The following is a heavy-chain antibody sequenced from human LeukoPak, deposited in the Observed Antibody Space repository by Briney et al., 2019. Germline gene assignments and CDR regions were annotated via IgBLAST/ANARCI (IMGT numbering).Heavy chain of an antibody. CDR3: ARYYYDSSGYYYAPLHDY. Sequence: GASVKVSCKASGYTFTSYGISWVRQAPGQGLEWMGWISAYNGNTNYAQKLQGRVTMTTDTSTSTAYMELRSLRSDDTAVYYCARYYYDSSGYYYAPLHDYWGQGTLVTVSS. V-gene: IGHV1-18*01. D-gene: IGHD3-22*01. CDR1: GYTFTSYG. CDR2: ISAYNGNT. J-gene: IGHJ4*02.